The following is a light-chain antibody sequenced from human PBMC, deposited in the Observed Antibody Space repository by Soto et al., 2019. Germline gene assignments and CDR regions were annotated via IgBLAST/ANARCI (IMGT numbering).Light chain of an antibody. Sequence: SVLAQPASVSGSPGQSITISCTGTSDDVGAYNSVSWYQQLPHKAPQVILYKGTQRPSGVSSRFSGSTSGNAASLTISGLQADDEADYFCCSSAPKSTYVFGTGTKVTVL. CDR1: SDDVGAYNS. CDR2: KGT. V-gene: IGLV2-23*01. J-gene: IGLJ1*01. CDR3: CSSAPKSTYV.